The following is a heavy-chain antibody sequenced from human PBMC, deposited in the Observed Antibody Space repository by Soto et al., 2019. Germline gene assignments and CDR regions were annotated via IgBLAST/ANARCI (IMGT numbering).Heavy chain of an antibody. V-gene: IGHV1-46*01. J-gene: IGHJ4*02. CDR1: GYSFSSTY. D-gene: IGHD2-21*02. Sequence: QVQLVQSGAEVKKPGASVRISCRASGYSFSSTYVHWVRQAPGQGTEWMGIINPAGGATYYAQKFQGRLTITSDTSTDTVFMDRNDRTSEDTAIYFCALKVVTYYDNWGQGTLLTVSS. CDR2: INPAGGAT. CDR3: ALKVVTYYDN.